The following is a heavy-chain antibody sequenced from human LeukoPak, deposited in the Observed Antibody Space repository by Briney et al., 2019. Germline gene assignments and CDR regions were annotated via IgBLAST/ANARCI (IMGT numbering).Heavy chain of an antibody. CDR2: ISGSGGTT. CDR1: GFTFSSYA. Sequence: GGSLRLSCAASGFTFSSYAMSWVRQAPGNGLEWVSGISGSGGTTYYADSVKGRFTISRDNAKNSLYLQMNSLRAEDTAVYYCARTPYYSNYGTLDYWGQGTLVTVSS. D-gene: IGHD4-11*01. CDR3: ARTPYYSNYGTLDY. V-gene: IGHV3-23*01. J-gene: IGHJ4*02.